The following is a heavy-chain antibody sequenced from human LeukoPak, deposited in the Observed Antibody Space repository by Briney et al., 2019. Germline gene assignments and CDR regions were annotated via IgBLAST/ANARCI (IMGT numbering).Heavy chain of an antibody. CDR1: GYTFTSYG. Sequence: ASVKVSCKASGYTFTSYGISWVRQAPGQGLEWLGWISAYNGNTNYAQKLQGRVTMTTDTSTSTAYMELRSLRSDDTAVYYCARWCAAHSTEIDAFDIWGQGTVVTVSS. CDR2: ISAYNGNT. CDR3: ARWCAAHSTEIDAFDI. J-gene: IGHJ3*02. D-gene: IGHD4/OR15-4a*01. V-gene: IGHV1-18*01.